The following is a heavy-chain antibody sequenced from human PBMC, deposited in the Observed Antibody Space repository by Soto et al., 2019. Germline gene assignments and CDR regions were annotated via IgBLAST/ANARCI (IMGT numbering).Heavy chain of an antibody. D-gene: IGHD4-17*01. CDR3: AKDRLMTTVTTVGY. V-gene: IGHV3-30*18. Sequence: QVQLVESGGGVVQPGRSLRLSCAASGFTFSNYGMHWVRQAPGKGLEWVAVISYHGRDKYYADSVKGRFTISRDNSKNTLYLEMNSLRAEDTAVYYCAKDRLMTTVTTVGYWGQGTLVTVSS. CDR2: ISYHGRDK. CDR1: GFTFSNYG. J-gene: IGHJ4*02.